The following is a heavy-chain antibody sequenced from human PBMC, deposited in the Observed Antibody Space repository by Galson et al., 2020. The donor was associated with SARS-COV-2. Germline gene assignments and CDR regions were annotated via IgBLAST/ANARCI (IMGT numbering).Heavy chain of an antibody. V-gene: IGHV1-24*01. D-gene: IGHD2-2*01. CDR3: ATWPPYCSSTSCYPNWFDP. CDR1: GYTLTELS. J-gene: IGHJ5*02. CDR2: FDPEDGET. Sequence: ASVKVSCKVSGYTLTELSMHWVRQAPGKGLEWMGGFDPEDGETIYAQKFQGRVTMTEDTSTDTAYMELSSLRSEDTAVYYCATWPPYCSSTSCYPNWFDPWGQGTLVAVSS.